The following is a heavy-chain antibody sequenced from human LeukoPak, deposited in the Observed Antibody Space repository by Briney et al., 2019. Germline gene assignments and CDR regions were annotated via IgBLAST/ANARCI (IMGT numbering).Heavy chain of an antibody. J-gene: IGHJ4*02. D-gene: IGHD2-2*01. CDR2: IYYSGST. CDR1: GGSISSSSYY. V-gene: IGHV4-39*01. Sequence: PSETLSLTCTVSGGSISSSSYYWGWIRQPPGKGLEWIGSIYYSGSTYYNPSLKSRVTISVDTSKNQFSLKLSSVTAADTAVYYCARHCRSPLVPAALDYWGQGTLVTVSS. CDR3: ARHCRSPLVPAALDY.